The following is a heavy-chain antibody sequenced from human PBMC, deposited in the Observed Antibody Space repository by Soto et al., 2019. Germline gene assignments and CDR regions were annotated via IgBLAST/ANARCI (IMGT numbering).Heavy chain of an antibody. CDR1: GDTFSFYT. CDR2: INPIVSMS. V-gene: IGHV1-69*02. Sequence: QVQLVQSGTEVKKPGSSVKVSCKASGDTFSFYTINWVRQAPGLGLEWVGRINPIVSMSNYAQKLQGRVSMAAAKYTRSAYMELRRVRADDTAMYFCAASYGSGSRAFDYWGQGALVTVSS. D-gene: IGHD3-10*01. CDR3: AASYGSGSRAFDY. J-gene: IGHJ4*02.